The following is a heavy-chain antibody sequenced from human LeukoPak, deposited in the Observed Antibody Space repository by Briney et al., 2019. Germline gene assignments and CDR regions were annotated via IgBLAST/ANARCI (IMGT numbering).Heavy chain of an antibody. D-gene: IGHD3-9*01. V-gene: IGHV4-34*01. J-gene: IGHJ5*02. Sequence: SETLSLTCAVYGGSFSGYYWSWIRQPPGKGLEWIEEINHSGSTNYNPSLKSRVTISVDTSKNQFSLKLSSVTAADTAVYYCARDRRRYFDWLSYWFDPWGQGTLVTVSS. CDR1: GGSFSGYY. CDR3: ARDRRRYFDWLSYWFDP. CDR2: INHSGST.